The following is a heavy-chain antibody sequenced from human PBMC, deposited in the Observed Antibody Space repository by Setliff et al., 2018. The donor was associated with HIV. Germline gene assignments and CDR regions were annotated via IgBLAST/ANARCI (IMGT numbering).Heavy chain of an antibody. V-gene: IGHV1-8*03. J-gene: IGHJ6*03. CDR2: MDPNNGHT. CDR1: ACTFTTYD. Sequence: ASVKVSCKASACTFTTYDVIWVRQAPGQGLEWMGWMDPNNGHTTYAQNFQGRVTITRDTSVGTAYMELSSLRSEDTAVYYCARALRGFHGSGTQFYYYLDVWGKGTTVTVSS. CDR3: ARALRGFHGSGTQFYYYLDV. D-gene: IGHD3-10*01.